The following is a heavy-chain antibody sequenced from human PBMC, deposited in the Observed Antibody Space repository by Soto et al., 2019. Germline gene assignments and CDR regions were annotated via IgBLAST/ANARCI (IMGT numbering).Heavy chain of an antibody. CDR3: ARQGTSTKHYTMHV. D-gene: IGHD2-2*01. CDR2: ISSSSSATYI. V-gene: IGHV3-21*01. J-gene: IGHJ6*02. Sequence: GGSLRLSCAGSGFTFSTYRMAWARQAPGKGLEWVSSISSSSSATYINYADSVKGRFTISRDNAQNSLYLQMNSLRPEDTAVYYCARQGTSTKHYTMHVWGPGTTGTVS. CDR1: GFTFSTYR.